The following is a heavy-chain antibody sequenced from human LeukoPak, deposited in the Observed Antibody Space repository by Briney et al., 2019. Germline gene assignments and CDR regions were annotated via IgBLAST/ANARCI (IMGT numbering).Heavy chain of an antibody. V-gene: IGHV1-18*01. CDR3: AREAYDSSGSSYYYYYMDV. J-gene: IGHJ6*03. Sequence: ASVKVSCKASGYTFTSYGISWVRQAPGQGLEWMGWISAYNGSTNYAQKLQGRVTMTTDTSTSTAYMELRSLRSDDTAVYYCAREAYDSSGSSYYYYYMDVWGKGTTVTVSS. CDR2: ISAYNGST. D-gene: IGHD3-22*01. CDR1: GYTFTSYG.